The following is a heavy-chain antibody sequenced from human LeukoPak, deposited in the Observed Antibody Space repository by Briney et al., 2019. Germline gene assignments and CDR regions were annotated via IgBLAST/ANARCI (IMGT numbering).Heavy chain of an antibody. V-gene: IGHV1-2*02. CDR3: ARETVVFQSYGSGSYYNFDAFDI. D-gene: IGHD3-10*01. Sequence: ASVKVSCKASGYTFTGYYMHWVRQAPGQGLEWMGWINPNTGGTKYAEKFQGRVTMTRDTSISTAYMELSRLRSDDTAVYYCARETVVFQSYGSGSYYNFDAFDIWGQGTMVTVSS. CDR2: INPNTGGT. CDR1: GYTFTGYY. J-gene: IGHJ3*02.